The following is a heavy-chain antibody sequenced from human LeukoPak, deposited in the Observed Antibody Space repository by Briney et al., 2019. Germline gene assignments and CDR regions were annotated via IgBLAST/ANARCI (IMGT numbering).Heavy chain of an antibody. Sequence: GGSLRLSYAASGFTFSSYDMSGVRQAPGKGLEWVSAISGSGGSRYYADSLEGRFTISRDNSKNTLYLQMTSLRADDAAVYYCAKDLDVLRVDPWGQGTPVTVSS. CDR1: GFTFSSYD. CDR3: AKDLDVLRVDP. CDR2: ISGSGGSR. D-gene: IGHD1-1*01. V-gene: IGHV3-23*01. J-gene: IGHJ5*02.